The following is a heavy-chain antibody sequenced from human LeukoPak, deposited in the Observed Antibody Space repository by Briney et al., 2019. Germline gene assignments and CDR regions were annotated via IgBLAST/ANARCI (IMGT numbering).Heavy chain of an antibody. J-gene: IGHJ4*02. V-gene: IGHV3-33*06. CDR1: GYTFTSYG. D-gene: IGHD4-23*01. CDR3: AKVFDYGGNSGYFDY. Sequence: SCKASGYTFTSYGMHWVRQAPGKGLEWVAVIWYDGSNKYYADSVKGRFTISRDNSKNTLYLQMNSLRAEDTAVYYCAKVFDYGGNSGYFDYWGQGTLVTVSS. CDR2: IWYDGSNK.